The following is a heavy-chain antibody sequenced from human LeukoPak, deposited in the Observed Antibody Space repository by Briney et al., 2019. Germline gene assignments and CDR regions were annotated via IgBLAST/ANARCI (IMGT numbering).Heavy chain of an antibody. Sequence: GGSLRLSCAASGFTFSTSAMSWVRQAPGKGLEWVSGISGSGDSTYYVDSVQGRFTIYRDNSKSTLYLHMNSLRAEDTAIYYCAKQRSEVPVAASNYWGQGTLVTVSS. CDR1: GFTFSTSA. V-gene: IGHV3-23*01. J-gene: IGHJ4*02. CDR3: AKQRSEVPVAASNY. CDR2: ISGSGDST. D-gene: IGHD2-2*01.